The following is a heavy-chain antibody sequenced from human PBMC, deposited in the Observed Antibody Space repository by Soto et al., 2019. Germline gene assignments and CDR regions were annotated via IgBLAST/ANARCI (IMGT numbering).Heavy chain of an antibody. CDR1: GYTFTSYD. CDR3: MRDDFRAAVSLFYFEN. V-gene: IGHV1-8*01. D-gene: IGHD6-13*01. Sequence: ASVKVSCKASGYTFTSYDTNWVRQATGQGLEWMGWINPNTGYTDYAQKFQDRVTMTGNTSITTAYMELSSLRAEDTALYYCMRDDFRAAVSLFYFENWGQGTQVTVSS. CDR2: INPNTGYT. J-gene: IGHJ4*02.